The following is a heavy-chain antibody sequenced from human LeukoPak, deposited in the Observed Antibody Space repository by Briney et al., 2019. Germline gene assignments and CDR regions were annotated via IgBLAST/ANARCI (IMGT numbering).Heavy chain of an antibody. J-gene: IGHJ4*02. V-gene: IGHV3-7*01. CDR3: ARDTDSYNCSSTSCYSVVDY. CDR2: IRQDGSEK. CDR1: GFTFSRYW. Sequence: GGSLRLSCAASGFTFSRYWMSCVRQAPGKGLEWVANIRQDGSEKYYVDSVNGRCTISRDNAKNSLYLQMNSLRAEDTAVYYCARDTDSYNCSSTSCYSVVDYWGQGTLVTVSS. D-gene: IGHD2-2*02.